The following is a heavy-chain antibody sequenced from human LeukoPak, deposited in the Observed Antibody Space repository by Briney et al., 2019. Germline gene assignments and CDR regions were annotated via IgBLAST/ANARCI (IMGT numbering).Heavy chain of an antibody. D-gene: IGHD6-19*01. CDR3: ARAYKKQWLVSN. Sequence: SQTLSLTCTVSGGSISSGDYYWSWLRQPPGTGLEWIGYIYYSGSTYYNPSLKSRVTISVDTSKNQFSLKLSSVTAADTAVYYCARAYKKQWLVSNWGQGTLVTVPS. J-gene: IGHJ4*02. V-gene: IGHV4-30-4*08. CDR1: GGSISSGDYY. CDR2: IYYSGST.